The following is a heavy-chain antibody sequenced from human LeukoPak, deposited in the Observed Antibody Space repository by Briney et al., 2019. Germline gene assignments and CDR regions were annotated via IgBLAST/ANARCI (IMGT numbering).Heavy chain of an antibody. D-gene: IGHD5-12*01. CDR3: ARAQAGNYDWPLDL. Sequence: SVKVSCKASGGTFGNYALSWVRQAPGQGLEWMGAIIPFLDTSNYPPKFQDRVTITTDESTSTAYMELSSLRSDDTAVYYCARAQAGNYDWPLDLWGQGTLVTVSS. V-gene: IGHV1-69*05. CDR2: IIPFLDTS. J-gene: IGHJ5*02. CDR1: GGTFGNYA.